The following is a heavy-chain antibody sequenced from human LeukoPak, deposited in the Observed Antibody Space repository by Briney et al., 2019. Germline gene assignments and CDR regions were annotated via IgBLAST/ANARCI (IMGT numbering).Heavy chain of an antibody. CDR2: ISYDGSNK. CDR1: GFTFSSYA. CDR3: ARDVEWNRGTGYSGSWPVYGMDV. J-gene: IGHJ6*02. Sequence: PGGSLRLSCAASGFTFSSYAMHWVRQAPGKGLEWVAVISYDGSNKYYADSVKGRFTISRDNSKNTLYLQMNSLRAEDTAVYYCARDVEWNRGTGYSGSWPVYGMDVWGQGTTVTVSS. V-gene: IGHV3-30*04. D-gene: IGHD6-13*01.